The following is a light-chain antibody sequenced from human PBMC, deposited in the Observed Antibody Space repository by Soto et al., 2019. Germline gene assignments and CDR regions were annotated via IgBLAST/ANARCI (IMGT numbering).Light chain of an antibody. Sequence: EIVLTQSPTTLSSSPGERATLSCRASQSISSYLAWYQQKPGQAPRLLIYDASIRAAGIPARFSGSGSGTDFALTISSLEPEDVSVYYCEERNNWPLITFGQGTRLEIK. CDR1: QSISSY. CDR2: DAS. J-gene: IGKJ5*01. V-gene: IGKV3-11*01. CDR3: EERNNWPLIT.